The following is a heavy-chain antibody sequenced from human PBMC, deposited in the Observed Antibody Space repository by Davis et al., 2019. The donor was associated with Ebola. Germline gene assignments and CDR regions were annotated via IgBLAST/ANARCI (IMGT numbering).Heavy chain of an antibody. CDR2: IRPNSGPT. Sequence: ASVKVSCKASGYTFTSYGISWVRQAPGQGLEWMGCIRPNSGPTHYEQKFQGRVTMTGDTSIITAYMELTSLRSDDTAVYYCASSTEYRISWGAYDIWGQGTMLTVSS. CDR1: GYTFTSYG. J-gene: IGHJ3*02. D-gene: IGHD6-13*01. V-gene: IGHV1-2*02. CDR3: ASSTEYRISWGAYDI.